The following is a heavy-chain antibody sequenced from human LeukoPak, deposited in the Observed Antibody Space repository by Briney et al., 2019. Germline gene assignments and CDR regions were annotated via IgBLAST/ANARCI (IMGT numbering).Heavy chain of an antibody. CDR1: SDSISSSSYY. CDR2: FYYSGST. Sequence: SETLSLTCTVSSDSISSSSYYWGWIRQPPGKGLEWIGSFYYSGSTYYNPSLKSRVTISVDTSKNQFSLKLSSVTAADTAVYYCARVTDGSSGYFPDYWGQGTLVTVSS. V-gene: IGHV4-39*07. J-gene: IGHJ4*02. CDR3: ARVTDGSSGYFPDY. D-gene: IGHD3-22*01.